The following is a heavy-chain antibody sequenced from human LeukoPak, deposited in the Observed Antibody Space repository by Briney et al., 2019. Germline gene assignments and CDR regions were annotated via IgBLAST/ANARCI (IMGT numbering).Heavy chain of an antibody. V-gene: IGHV1-18*01. CDR1: GYTFTSYG. D-gene: IGHD3-10*01. CDR2: IIAYNGNT. CDR3: ARGGAYYGSGSYYTNGRNYFDY. J-gene: IGHJ4*02. Sequence: ASVEVSCKASGYTFTSYGISWVRQAPGQGLEWMGWIIAYNGNTNYAQKLQGRVTMTTDTSTSTAYMELRSLRSDDTAVYYCARGGAYYGSGSYYTNGRNYFDYWGQGTLVTVSS.